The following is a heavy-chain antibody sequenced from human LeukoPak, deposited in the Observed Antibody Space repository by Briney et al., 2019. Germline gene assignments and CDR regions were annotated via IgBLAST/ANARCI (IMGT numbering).Heavy chain of an antibody. CDR1: GYTFTNYG. CDR2: INAGNGNT. Sequence: ASVKVSCKASGYTFTNYGISWVRQAPGQGLEWMGWINAGNGNTKYSQKFQGRVTITRDTSASTAYMELSSLRSEDTAVYYCARGALADYDFWSGYYSPYDYWGQGTLVTVSS. CDR3: ARGALADYDFWSGYYSPYDY. V-gene: IGHV1-3*01. D-gene: IGHD3-3*01. J-gene: IGHJ4*02.